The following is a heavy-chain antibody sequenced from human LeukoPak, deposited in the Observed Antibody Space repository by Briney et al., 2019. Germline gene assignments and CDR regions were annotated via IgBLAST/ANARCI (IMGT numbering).Heavy chain of an antibody. CDR3: ARLQDDSIAVTGSFDY. D-gene: IGHD6-19*01. CDR2: ISPNSGGT. CDR1: GYTFTGYY. J-gene: IGHJ4*02. Sequence: ASVKVSCKASGYTFTGYYMHWVRQAPGQGLEWMGWISPNSGGTNYAQKFQVRVTMTRDTSISTAYMELSSLRSDDTAVYYCARLQDDSIAVTGSFDYWGQGTLVTVSS. V-gene: IGHV1-2*02.